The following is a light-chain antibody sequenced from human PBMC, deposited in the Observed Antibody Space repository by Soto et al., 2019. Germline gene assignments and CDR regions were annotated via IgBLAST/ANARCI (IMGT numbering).Light chain of an antibody. J-gene: IGKJ1*01. CDR1: RSVTTF. V-gene: IGKV3-11*01. CDR2: EAS. Sequence: EIVLTQSPGTLSLSPXXXXXLSCRASRSVTTFLAWYQQRPGQAPRLLISEASNRAAGIPARFSGSGSGTDFTLTISSLEPEDFAVYYCQQSHNWPRTFGQGTKVEIK. CDR3: QQSHNWPRT.